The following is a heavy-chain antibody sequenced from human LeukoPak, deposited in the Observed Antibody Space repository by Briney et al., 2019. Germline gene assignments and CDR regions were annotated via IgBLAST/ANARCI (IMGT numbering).Heavy chain of an antibody. CDR2: ITPFNGDT. D-gene: IGHD2-21*01. Sequence: GASVKVSCKASGYTFTYRHLHWVRQAPGQALEWMGWITPFNGDTNYAQKFQDRVTITRDRSMSTAYMELSSLRAEDTAVYYCADPSSMGYWGQGTLVTVSS. CDR3: ADPSSMGY. CDR1: GYTFTYRH. J-gene: IGHJ4*02. V-gene: IGHV1-45*02.